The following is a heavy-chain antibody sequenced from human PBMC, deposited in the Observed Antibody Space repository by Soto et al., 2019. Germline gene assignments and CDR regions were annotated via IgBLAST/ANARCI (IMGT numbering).Heavy chain of an antibody. D-gene: IGHD6-6*01. CDR3: ARDLYSSFNYYYYGMDV. V-gene: IGHV3-30-3*01. CDR2: ISYDGSNK. J-gene: IGHJ6*02. CDR1: GFTFSSYA. Sequence: GGSLRLSCAASGFTFSSYAMHWVRQAPGKGLEWVGVISYDGSNKYYADSVKGRFTISRDNSKNTLYLQMNSLRAEDTAVYYCARDLYSSFNYYYYGMDVWGQGTTVTVSS.